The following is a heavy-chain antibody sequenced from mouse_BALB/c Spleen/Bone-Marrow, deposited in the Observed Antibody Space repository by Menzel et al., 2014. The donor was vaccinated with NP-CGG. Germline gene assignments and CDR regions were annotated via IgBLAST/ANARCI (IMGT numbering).Heavy chain of an antibody. CDR1: GYTFTDYA. V-gene: IGHV1S137*01. J-gene: IGHJ3*01. Sequence: LVESGAELVRPGVSVKISCKGSGYTFTDYAMHWVKQSHAKSLEWIGVISTYYGDASYNQKFKGKATMTVDKSSSTAYMELARLTSEDSAIYYRAREGPWFAYWGQGTLVTVSA. CDR3: AREGPWFAY. CDR2: ISTYYGDA.